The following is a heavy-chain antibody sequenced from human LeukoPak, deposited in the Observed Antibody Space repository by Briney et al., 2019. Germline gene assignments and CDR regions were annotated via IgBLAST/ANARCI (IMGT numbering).Heavy chain of an antibody. Sequence: SETLSLTCTVSGGSISSYYWSWIRQPAGKGLEWIGRIYTSGSTNYNPSLKSRVTMSVDTSKNQFSLKLSSVTAADTAVYYCAREWGSPIVVVSAAMIGYYYMDVWGKGTTVTVSS. CDR1: GGSISSYY. D-gene: IGHD2-2*01. CDR3: AREWGSPIVVVSAAMIGYYYMDV. CDR2: IYTSGST. J-gene: IGHJ6*03. V-gene: IGHV4-4*07.